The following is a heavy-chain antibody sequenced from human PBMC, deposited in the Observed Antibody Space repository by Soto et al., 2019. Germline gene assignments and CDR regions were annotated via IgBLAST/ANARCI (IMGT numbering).Heavy chain of an antibody. Sequence: QVQLVQYGAEVKKPGASVRFSCKASGYTFTSYDINWVRQAAGQGLEWMGWMNPISGNTGYAEKFQGRVTMTRDTSISTAYMELSSLRTEDTGVYYCARGVYGGGRVSDYWGQGTRVTVSS. V-gene: IGHV1-8*01. D-gene: IGHD4-17*01. CDR3: ARGVYGGGRVSDY. CDR1: GYTFTSYD. CDR2: MNPISGNT. J-gene: IGHJ4*02.